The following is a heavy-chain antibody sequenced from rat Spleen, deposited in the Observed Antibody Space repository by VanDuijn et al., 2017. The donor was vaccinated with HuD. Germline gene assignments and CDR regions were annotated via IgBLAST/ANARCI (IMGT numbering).Heavy chain of an antibody. CDR1: GFSLTSNG. V-gene: IGHV2S12*01. CDR3: TSTAY. J-gene: IGHJ2*01. CDR2: ISSGGST. Sequence: QVQLKESGPGLVQPSQTLSLTCTVSGFSLTSNGVSWVRQPPGKGLEWIAAISSGGSTYYNSALKSRLSISRDTSKSQVFLKMNSLQTEDTAIYFCTSTAYWGQGVMVTVSS.